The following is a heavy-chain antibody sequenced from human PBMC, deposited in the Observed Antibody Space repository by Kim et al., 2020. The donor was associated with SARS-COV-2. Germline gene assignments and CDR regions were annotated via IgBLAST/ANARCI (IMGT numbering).Heavy chain of an antibody. D-gene: IGHD5-12*01. J-gene: IGHJ2*01. Sequence: YNDYAVSVKSRITINPDTSKNQFSLQLNSVTPEDTAVYYCATGYYWYFDLWGRGTLVTVSS. CDR2: YN. V-gene: IGHV6-1*01. CDR3: ATGYYWYFDL.